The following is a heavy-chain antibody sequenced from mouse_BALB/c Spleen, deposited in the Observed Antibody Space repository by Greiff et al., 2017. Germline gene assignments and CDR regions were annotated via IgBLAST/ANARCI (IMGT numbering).Heavy chain of an antibody. J-gene: IGHJ3*01. D-gene: IGHD2-3*01. CDR3: AREDDGYSFAY. V-gene: IGHV3-2*02. CDR2: ISYSGST. CDR1: GYSITSDYA. Sequence: EVMLVESGPGLVKPSQSLSLTCTVTGYSITSDYAWNWIRQFPGNKLEWMGYISYSGSTSYNPSLKSRISITRDTSKNQFFLQLNSVTTEDTATYYCAREDDGYSFAYWGQGTLVTVSA.